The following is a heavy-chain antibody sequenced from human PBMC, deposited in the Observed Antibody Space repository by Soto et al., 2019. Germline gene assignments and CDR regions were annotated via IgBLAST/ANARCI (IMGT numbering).Heavy chain of an antibody. CDR1: GFTFSSYA. V-gene: IGHV3-23*01. J-gene: IGHJ4*02. Sequence: PGGSLRLSCAASGFTFSSYAMSWVRQAPGKGLEWVSSINTDGATCYADSAKGRFTISRDNSKDTLYLQMDSLRAEDTAIYHCAKNYYFDQWGQGTLVTVSS. CDR3: AKNYYFDQ. CDR2: INTDGAT. D-gene: IGHD3-10*01.